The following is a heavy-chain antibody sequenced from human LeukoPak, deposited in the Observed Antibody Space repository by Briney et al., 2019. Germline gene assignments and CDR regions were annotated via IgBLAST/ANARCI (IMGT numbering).Heavy chain of an antibody. CDR1: GYTFTSYY. CDR3: VGARGHSATLLDY. D-gene: IGHD5-12*01. CDR2: IDPSGGST. V-gene: IGHV1-46*01. Sequence: ASVKVSCKASGYTFTSYYMHWVRQAPGQGLEWMGIIDPSGGSTSYAQKFQGRVTMTRDTSTSTAYMELRSLRSDDTAVYYCVGARGHSATLLDYWGQGTLVTVSS. J-gene: IGHJ4*02.